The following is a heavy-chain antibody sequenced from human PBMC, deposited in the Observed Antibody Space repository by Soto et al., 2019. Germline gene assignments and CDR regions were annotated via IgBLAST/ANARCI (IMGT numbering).Heavy chain of an antibody. V-gene: IGHV1-8*01. Sequence: QVQLVQSGAEVKKPGASVKVSCKASGYTFTSYDINWVRQATGQGLEWMGWMNPNSGNTGYAQKFQGRVTMTRNTSISTAYMGLSSLRSEDTAVYYCARGIVATIFRDNWFDPWGQGTLVTVSS. CDR2: MNPNSGNT. J-gene: IGHJ5*02. CDR3: ARGIVATIFRDNWFDP. CDR1: GYTFTSYD. D-gene: IGHD5-12*01.